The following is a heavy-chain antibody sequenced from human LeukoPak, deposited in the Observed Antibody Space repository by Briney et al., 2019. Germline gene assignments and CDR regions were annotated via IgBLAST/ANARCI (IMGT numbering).Heavy chain of an antibody. CDR2: INPNSGGT. J-gene: IGHJ3*02. D-gene: IGHD3-3*01. Sequence: ASVKVSCKASGYTFTSYAMNWVRQAPGQGLEWMGWINPNSGGTNYAQKFQGRVTMTRDTSISTAYMELSRLRSDDTAVYYCARGGFWSGVGRDALDIWGQGAMVTVSS. CDR1: GYTFTSYA. V-gene: IGHV1-2*02. CDR3: ARGGFWSGVGRDALDI.